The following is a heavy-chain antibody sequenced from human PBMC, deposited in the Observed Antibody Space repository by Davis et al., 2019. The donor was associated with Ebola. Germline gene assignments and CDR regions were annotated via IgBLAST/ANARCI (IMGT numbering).Heavy chain of an antibody. D-gene: IGHD6-13*01. CDR1: GFTFDDYA. V-gene: IGHV3-9*01. Sequence: SLKISCAASGFTFDDYAMHWVRQAPGKGLAWVSGIRWNSGSIGYADSVKRRFTISRDNAKNSLYLQMNSLRAEDTALYYCAASSSYHFDYWGQGTLVTVSS. CDR2: IRWNSGSI. J-gene: IGHJ4*02. CDR3: AASSSYHFDY.